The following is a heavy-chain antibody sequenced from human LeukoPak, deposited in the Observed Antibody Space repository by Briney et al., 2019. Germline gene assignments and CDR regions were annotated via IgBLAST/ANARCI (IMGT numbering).Heavy chain of an antibody. J-gene: IGHJ4*02. CDR3: AKVRARRITMIAYVYFDY. Sequence: GGSLRLSCAASGFTFSSYGMHWVRQAPGKGLEGVAFIRYDGSNKYYADSVKGRFTISRDNSKNTLYLQMNSLRAEDTAVYYCAKVRARRITMIAYVYFDYWGQGTLVTVSS. V-gene: IGHV3-30*02. D-gene: IGHD3-22*01. CDR2: IRYDGSNK. CDR1: GFTFSSYG.